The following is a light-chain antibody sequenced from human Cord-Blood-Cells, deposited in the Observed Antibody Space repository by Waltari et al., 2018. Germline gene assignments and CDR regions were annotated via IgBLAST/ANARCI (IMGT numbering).Light chain of an antibody. CDR1: SSDVGGYNY. J-gene: IGLJ3*02. Sequence: QSALTQPPSASGSHGQSVTISCTETSSDVGGYNYVSWYQQHPGKAPKLMIYEVSKRPSGVPDRFSGSKSGNTASLTVSGLQAEDEADYYCSSYAGSNNXVFGXGTXXTVL. CDR3: SSYAGSNNXV. V-gene: IGLV2-8*01. CDR2: EVS.